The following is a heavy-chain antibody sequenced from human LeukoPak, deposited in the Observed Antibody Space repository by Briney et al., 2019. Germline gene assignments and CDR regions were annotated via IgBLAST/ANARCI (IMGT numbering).Heavy chain of an antibody. V-gene: IGHV4-39*07. CDR2: IYYTGTT. CDR1: GGSITSSSYF. D-gene: IGHD1-26*01. J-gene: IGHJ3*02. Sequence: PSETLSLTCTVSGGSITSSSYFWGWIRQPPGKGLEWIGSIYYTGTTYYNPSLKSRVTISIDTSKIQFSLKLSSVTAADTAVYYCARDLLPPYDGASYHSRNDAFDIWGHGTMVTVSS. CDR3: ARDLLPPYDGASYHSRNDAFDI.